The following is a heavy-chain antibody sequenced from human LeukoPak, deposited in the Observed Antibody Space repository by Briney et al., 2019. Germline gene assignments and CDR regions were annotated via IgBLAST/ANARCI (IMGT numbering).Heavy chain of an antibody. Sequence: SETLSLTCTVSGDSFSSVTDYWAWIRQPPGKGLEWIASGDYSGGTYYNPSLESRVAISADMSKNQFSLKLSSVTAADTAVYYCARLSPRGYSYGYSYWGQGTLVTVSS. D-gene: IGHD5-18*01. CDR3: ARLSPRGYSYGYSY. J-gene: IGHJ4*02. CDR2: GDYSGGT. CDR1: GDSFSSVTDY. V-gene: IGHV4-39*07.